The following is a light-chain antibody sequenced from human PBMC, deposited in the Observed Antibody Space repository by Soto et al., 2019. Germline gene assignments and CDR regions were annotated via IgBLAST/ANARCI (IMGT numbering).Light chain of an antibody. CDR2: AVS. V-gene: IGKV3-15*01. CDR3: QHFGNSPLT. CDR1: QSVSSN. J-gene: IGKJ5*01. Sequence: EILMTQSPATLSVSPGERATLSCRASQSVSSNLAWYQQKPGQAPRLLIYAVSTRATGIPARFSGSVSGTDFTLTISRLEPEDFAVYYCQHFGNSPLTFGQGTRLEIK.